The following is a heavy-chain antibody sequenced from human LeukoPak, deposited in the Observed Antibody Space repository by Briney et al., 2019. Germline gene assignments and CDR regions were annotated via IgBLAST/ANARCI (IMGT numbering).Heavy chain of an antibody. D-gene: IGHD3-22*01. J-gene: IGHJ4*02. V-gene: IGHV3-43*01. CDR2: ISWDGTT. CDR1: GFIFEDYT. Sequence: GGSLRLFCAASGFIFEDYTMHWVGQAPGKTLEWVSLISWDGTTYYADSVKGRFIISRDNSKDSLYLQMDALRSEDTAFYFCVKDLSYESSGSFFDFWGQGARIPVS. CDR3: VKDLSYESSGSFFDF.